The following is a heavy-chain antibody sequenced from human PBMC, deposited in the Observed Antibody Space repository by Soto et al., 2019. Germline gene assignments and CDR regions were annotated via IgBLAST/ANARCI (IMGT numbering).Heavy chain of an antibody. CDR1: GFSFTSYG. Sequence: GGSLRLSCAASGFSFTSYGMSWVRQAPGKGLEWVSDISSTGLYTYLADSVKGRFTISRDNSKNTLYLQMNSLRVDDTAVYFCTKSWLFEKNWFDPWGQGTLVTVSS. J-gene: IGHJ5*02. D-gene: IGHD3-22*01. V-gene: IGHV3-23*01. CDR2: ISSTGLYT. CDR3: TKSWLFEKNWFDP.